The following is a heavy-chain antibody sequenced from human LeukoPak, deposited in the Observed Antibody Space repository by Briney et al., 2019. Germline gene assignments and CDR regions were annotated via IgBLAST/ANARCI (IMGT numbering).Heavy chain of an antibody. Sequence: PSETLSLTCAVHGEPFSGYYWSWVPQPPGKGQGWMGEINHGGSTDCKPSLNSRVTISRDTTKKQLSQKVTSVTAADSADDYCAMAKIGDPFDIWGQGTMVTVSS. V-gene: IGHV4-34*01. J-gene: IGHJ3*02. CDR3: AMAKIGDPFDI. CDR1: GEPFSGYY. CDR2: INHGGST. D-gene: IGHD2-21*01.